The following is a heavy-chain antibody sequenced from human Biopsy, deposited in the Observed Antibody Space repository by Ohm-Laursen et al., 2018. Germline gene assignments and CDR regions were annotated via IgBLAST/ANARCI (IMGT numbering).Heavy chain of an antibody. CDR3: ARGMRSSGWPYFDS. D-gene: IGHD6-19*01. J-gene: IGHJ4*02. Sequence: SDTLSLTCTVSGDSVSSGSFYWTWIRQPPGQGLEYIGYIYDRGSTANYNPSLESRVTMSVDMPKNQFSLKLSSVTAADTANYYCARGMRSSGWPYFDSWGQGTLVTVSS. V-gene: IGHV4-61*01. CDR2: IYDRGSTA. CDR1: GDSVSSGSFY.